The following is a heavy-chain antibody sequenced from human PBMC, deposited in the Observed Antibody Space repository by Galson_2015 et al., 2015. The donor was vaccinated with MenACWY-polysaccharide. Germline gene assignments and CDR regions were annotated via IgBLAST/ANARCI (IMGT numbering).Heavy chain of an antibody. Sequence: SVKVSCEASGYTFTNYDINWVRQAPGQGLEWMAWMNPNSGNSGYAQKFHGRVTQTKDTSINTAYLELSGLRSEDTAMYYCARTFGDFDYRGQGTLVTVSS. CDR3: ARTFGDFDY. CDR2: MNPNSGNS. CDR1: GYTFTNYD. D-gene: IGHD3-10*01. V-gene: IGHV1-8*01. J-gene: IGHJ4*02.